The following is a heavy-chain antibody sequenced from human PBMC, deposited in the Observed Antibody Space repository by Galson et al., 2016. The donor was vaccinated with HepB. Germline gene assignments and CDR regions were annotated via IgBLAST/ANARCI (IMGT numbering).Heavy chain of an antibody. CDR1: GFTFSSSS. CDR3: AKGGDYDN. D-gene: IGHD3-16*01. V-gene: IGHV3-23*01. CDR2: IDGRDDTT. Sequence: SLRLSCAASGFTFSSSSMSWVRQAPGKGLEWVAAIDGRDDTTYYADSVKGHFSIFRDSSKNTLYLQMNTLRVEDTAVYYCAKGGDYDNWGQGTLVTVSS. J-gene: IGHJ4*02.